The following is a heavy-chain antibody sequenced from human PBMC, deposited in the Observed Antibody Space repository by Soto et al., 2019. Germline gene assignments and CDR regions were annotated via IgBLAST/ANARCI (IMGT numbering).Heavy chain of an antibody. D-gene: IGHD3-22*01. CDR1: GYIFTDYY. CDR2: INPTDGST. J-gene: IGHJ6*02. CDR3: ARGGLDSSVYQRVYFHYYGMDF. V-gene: IGHV1-46*01. Sequence: ASVKVSCKASGYIFTDYYINWVRQAPGQGLEWMGIINPTDGSTEYAQKFQDRVTMTRDTSTSTVYMELSSLRSEDTAVYYCARGGLDSSVYQRVYFHYYGMDFWGQGTTVTGSS.